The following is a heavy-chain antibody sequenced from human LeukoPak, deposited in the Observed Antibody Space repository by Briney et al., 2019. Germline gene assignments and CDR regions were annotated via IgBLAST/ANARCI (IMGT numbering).Heavy chain of an antibody. D-gene: IGHD6-13*01. CDR3: ASAPRYSSSWPNNWFDP. CDR2: IIPIFGTA. J-gene: IGHJ5*02. Sequence: ASVKVSCKASGGTFSSYAISWVRQAPGQGLEWMGGIIPIFGTANYAQKFQGRVTVTADESTSTAYMELSSLRSEDTAVYFCASAPRYSSSWPNNWFDPWGQGTLVTVSS. CDR1: GGTFSSYA. V-gene: IGHV1-69*01.